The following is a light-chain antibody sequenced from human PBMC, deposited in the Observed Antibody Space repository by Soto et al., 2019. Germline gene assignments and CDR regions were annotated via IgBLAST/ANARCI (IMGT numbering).Light chain of an antibody. Sequence: EVVLTQSPGTLSLSPGERVTLSCRASQSVSSTYLAWYQQKPGQAPRLVIYGVSSRATGIPDRFSGSGSGTDFTLTIIRLEPEDFAVYYCQQYGSSPWTFGQGTKVEIK. CDR3: QQYGSSPWT. J-gene: IGKJ1*01. CDR2: GVS. CDR1: QSVSSTY. V-gene: IGKV3-20*01.